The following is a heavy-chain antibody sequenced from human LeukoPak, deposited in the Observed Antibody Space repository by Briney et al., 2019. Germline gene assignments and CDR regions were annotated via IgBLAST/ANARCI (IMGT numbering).Heavy chain of an antibody. D-gene: IGHD6-19*01. Sequence: GGSLRLSCAASGFTFSSYAMSWVRQAPGKGLEWVLAISGSGGSTYYADSVKGRFTISRDNSKNTLYLQMNSLRAEDTAVYYCAKGYSSGWYDWYYFDYWGQGTLVTVSS. J-gene: IGHJ4*02. V-gene: IGHV3-23*01. CDR2: ISGSGGST. CDR1: GFTFSSYA. CDR3: AKGYSSGWYDWYYFDY.